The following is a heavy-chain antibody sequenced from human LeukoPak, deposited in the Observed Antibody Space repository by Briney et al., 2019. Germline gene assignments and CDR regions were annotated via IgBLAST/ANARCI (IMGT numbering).Heavy chain of an antibody. CDR2: IIPILGTA. CDR3: ARDESNILTGASYYYYGMDV. Sequence: GSSVKVSCKASGVTFTDYAISWGRQAPGQGLEWMGGIIPILGTANYTQKFQGRVTITADESTSTAYMELSSLRYEDTAIYYCARDESNILTGASYYYYGMDVWGQGNTVTVSS. CDR1: GVTFTDYA. D-gene: IGHD3-9*01. J-gene: IGHJ6*02. V-gene: IGHV1-69*01.